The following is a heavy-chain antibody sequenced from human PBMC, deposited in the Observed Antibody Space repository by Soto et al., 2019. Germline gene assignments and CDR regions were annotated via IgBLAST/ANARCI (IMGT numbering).Heavy chain of an antibody. CDR1: RYTFTDAW. CDR2: VYPGDSQT. CDR3: ARQKGY. Sequence: GESLKISCKASRYTFTDAWIGWVRQMPGKGLEWMGIVYPGDSQTRYNPSFQGQITISADKSITTAYLQWTSLKASDSAMYYCARQKGYWGQGTLVTVSS. J-gene: IGHJ4*02. V-gene: IGHV5-51*01.